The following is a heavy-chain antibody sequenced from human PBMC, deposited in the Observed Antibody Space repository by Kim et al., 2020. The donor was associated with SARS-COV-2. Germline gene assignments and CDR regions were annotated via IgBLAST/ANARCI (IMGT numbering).Heavy chain of an antibody. D-gene: IGHD1-1*01. CDR3: VRDLYKWALDT. CDR1: GFTFSSNS. V-gene: IGHV3-21*01. Sequence: GGSLRLSCAASGFTFSSNSMSMNWLRQAPGMGLEWVACISSGDNYVSYAVTVRGRFTIDSDRDTNSLYLHMNRLRDADTAVFYCVRDLYKWALDTWGPGT. CDR2: ISSGDNYV. J-gene: IGHJ3*02.